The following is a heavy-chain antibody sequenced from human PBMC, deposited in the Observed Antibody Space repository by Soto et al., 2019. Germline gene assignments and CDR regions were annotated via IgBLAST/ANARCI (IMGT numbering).Heavy chain of an antibody. J-gene: IGHJ4*02. CDR3: GRAIGRGIIGD. D-gene: IGHD3-16*02. CDR2: IYSSGTFI. CDR1: GFIFRTYG. V-gene: IGHV3-21*01. Sequence: EVQLVESGGGLVKPGGSLRLSCTASGFIFRTYGMTWVRQAPGKGLEWVSSIYSSGTFIYYADSVKGRFTISRDDAKNSLFLQMNSLGAEDTAVYYCGRAIGRGIIGDWGQGTLVTVSS.